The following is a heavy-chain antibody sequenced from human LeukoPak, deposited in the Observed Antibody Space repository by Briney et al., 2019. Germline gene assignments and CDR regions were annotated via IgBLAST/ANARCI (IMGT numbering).Heavy chain of an antibody. V-gene: IGHV3-21*01. J-gene: IGHJ4*02. CDR3: ARGWFGELWYYFDY. CDR1: GFTFSSYS. Sequence: GGSLRLSCAASGFTFSSYSMNWVRQAPGKGLEWVSSISSSSSYIYYAGSVKGRFTISRDNAKNSLYLQMNSLRAEDTAVYYCARGWFGELWYYFDYWGQGTLVTVSS. D-gene: IGHD3-10*01. CDR2: ISSSSSYI.